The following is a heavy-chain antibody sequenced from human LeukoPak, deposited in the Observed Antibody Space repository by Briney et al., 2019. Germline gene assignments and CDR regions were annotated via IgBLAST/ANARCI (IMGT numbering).Heavy chain of an antibody. D-gene: IGHD4-11*01. CDR3: ARETPTVTTPINWFDP. Sequence: SETLSLTCTVSGGSISSSSYYWGWIRQPPGKGLEWIGSIYYSGSTYYNPSLKSRVTISVDTSKNQFSLKLSSVTAADTAVYYCARETPTVTTPINWFDPWGQGTLVTVSS. V-gene: IGHV4-39*07. J-gene: IGHJ5*02. CDR2: IYYSGST. CDR1: GGSISSSSYY.